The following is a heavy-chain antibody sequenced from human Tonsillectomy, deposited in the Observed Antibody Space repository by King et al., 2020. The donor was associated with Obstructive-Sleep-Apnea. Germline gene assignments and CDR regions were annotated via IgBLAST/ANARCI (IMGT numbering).Heavy chain of an antibody. Sequence: QVQLQESGPGLVKPPETLSLTCTVSGGSISSYYWNWIRQPPGKGLEWIGYIYYTGSTNYNPSLKSRVHISIDTSKNQFSLRLSSVTAADTAVYYCARDQGYFGSGSYRDNWFDPWGQGTLVTVSS. J-gene: IGHJ5*02. CDR3: ARDQGYFGSGSYRDNWFDP. V-gene: IGHV4-59*01. CDR1: GGSISSYY. CDR2: IYYTGST. D-gene: IGHD3-10*01.